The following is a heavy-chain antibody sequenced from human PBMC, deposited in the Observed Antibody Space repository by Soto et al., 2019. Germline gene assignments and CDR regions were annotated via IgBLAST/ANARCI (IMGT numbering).Heavy chain of an antibody. CDR2: ISGYNANT. Sequence: QAQLVQSGSEVKRPGASVKVSCRSFDNTFTYYGINWVRQAPGQGLEWLGWISGYNANTKEAQKFQDRVSMTADTSTRTAYLEGRSLTSDDTGVYFCAAPGGHHFGLDVWGQGTTVTVSS. CDR1: DNTFTYYG. D-gene: IGHD2-8*02. V-gene: IGHV1-18*01. CDR3: AAPGGHHFGLDV. J-gene: IGHJ6*02.